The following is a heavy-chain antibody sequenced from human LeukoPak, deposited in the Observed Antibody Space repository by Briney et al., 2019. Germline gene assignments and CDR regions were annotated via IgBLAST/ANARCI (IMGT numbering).Heavy chain of an antibody. J-gene: IGHJ6*03. V-gene: IGHV3-11*04. D-gene: IGHD3-3*01. CDR2: ISSSGSTI. Sequence: GGSLRLSCAASGFTFSDYYMSWIRQAPGKGLEWVSYISSSGSTIYYADSVKGRFTISRDNAKNSLYLQMNSLRAEDTAVYYCARGMNYDFWSGPYYYYMDVWGKGTTVTVSS. CDR1: GFTFSDYY. CDR3: ARGMNYDFWSGPYYYYMDV.